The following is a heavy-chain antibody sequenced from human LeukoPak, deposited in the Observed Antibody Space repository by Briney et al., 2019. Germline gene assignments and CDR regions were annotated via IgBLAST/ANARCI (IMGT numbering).Heavy chain of an antibody. Sequence: ASVKVSCKASGYTFTSYYMHWVRQAPGQGLEWMGIINPSGGSTSYAQKFQGRVTMTRDTSTSTVYMELSSLRSEDTAVYYCASTATIFGVAQGSYYYYYMDVWGKGTTVTVSS. CDR1: GYTFTSYY. J-gene: IGHJ6*03. V-gene: IGHV1-46*01. CDR3: ASTATIFGVAQGSYYYYYMDV. D-gene: IGHD3-3*01. CDR2: INPSGGST.